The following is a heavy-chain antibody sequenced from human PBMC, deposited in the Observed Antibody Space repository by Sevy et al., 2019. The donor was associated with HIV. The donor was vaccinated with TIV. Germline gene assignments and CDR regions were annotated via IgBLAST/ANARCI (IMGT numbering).Heavy chain of an antibody. J-gene: IGHJ4*02. D-gene: IGHD2-2*02. CDR3: ARLRWDLVVVPGATPGCYFDS. V-gene: IGHV4-59*08. Sequence: SETLSLTCTVSGDSINTYYWSWIRQPPGKGLEWIGYVSHSGNTNYNPSLKSRVSMSVDTSTNQFSLKVKSVTASDTAVYYCARLRWDLVVVPGATPGCYFDSWGQGTLVTVSS. CDR1: GDSINTYY. CDR2: VSHSGNT.